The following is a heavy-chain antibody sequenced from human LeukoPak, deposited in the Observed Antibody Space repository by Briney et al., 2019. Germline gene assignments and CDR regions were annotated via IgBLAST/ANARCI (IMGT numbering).Heavy chain of an antibody. CDR1: GGTSSSYA. CDR3: ARSIAAAGKDWFDP. CDR2: IIPIFGTA. J-gene: IGHJ5*02. Sequence: ASVKVSCKASGGTSSSYAISRVRQAPGQGLEWMGGIIPIFGTANYAQKFQGRVTITADESTSTAYMELSSLRSEDTAVYYCARSIAAAGKDWFDPWGQGTLVTVFS. D-gene: IGHD6-13*01. V-gene: IGHV1-69*13.